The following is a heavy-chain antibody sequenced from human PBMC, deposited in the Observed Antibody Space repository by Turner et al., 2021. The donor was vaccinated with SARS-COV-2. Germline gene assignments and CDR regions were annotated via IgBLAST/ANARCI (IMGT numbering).Heavy chain of an antibody. D-gene: IGHD2-15*01. CDR3: AKGEGIVVVVAALY. CDR1: GFTFSNYA. CDR2: ISGSGGST. J-gene: IGHJ4*02. V-gene: IGHV3-23*04. Sequence: EVQLVESGGGVVQPGGSLRLSCAASGFTFSNYAMSWVRQAPGKGLEWVSAISGSGGSTYYADSVKGRFTISRDNSKNTLYLQMNSLRAEDTAVYYCAKGEGIVVVVAALYWGQGTLVTVSS.